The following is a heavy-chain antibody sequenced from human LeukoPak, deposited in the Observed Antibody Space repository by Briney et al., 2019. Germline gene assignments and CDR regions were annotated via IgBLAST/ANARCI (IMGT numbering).Heavy chain of an antibody. CDR3: ARDRENSYGLYYFDY. CDR1: GFTFSSYW. V-gene: IGHV3-74*01. D-gene: IGHD5-18*01. J-gene: IGHJ4*02. CDR2: INSDGSST. Sequence: GGPLRLSCAASGFTFSSYWMHWVRQAPGKGLVWVSRINSDGSSTSYADSVKGRFTISRDNAKNTLYLQMNSLRAEDTAVYYCARDRENSYGLYYFDYWGQGTLVTVSS.